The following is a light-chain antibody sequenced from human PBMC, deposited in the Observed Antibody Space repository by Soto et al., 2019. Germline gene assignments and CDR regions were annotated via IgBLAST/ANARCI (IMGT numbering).Light chain of an antibody. CDR1: KLGDKY. CDR3: QAWDSSVV. J-gene: IGLJ2*01. V-gene: IGLV3-1*01. CDR2: QDS. Sequence: SYELTQPPSVSVSPGQTASITCSGDKLGDKYACWYQQKPGQSPVLVIYQDSKRPSGIPERFSGSNSGNTATLTISGTQAMDEADYHCQAWDSSVVFGGGTKVTVL.